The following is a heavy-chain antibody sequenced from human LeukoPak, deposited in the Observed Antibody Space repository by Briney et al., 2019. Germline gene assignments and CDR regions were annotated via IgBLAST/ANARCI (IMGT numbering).Heavy chain of an antibody. Sequence: GSLRLSCAASGFTFSSYSMNWVRQAPGKGLEWIGEIYHSGSTNYNPSLKSRVTISVDKSKNQFSLKLSSVTAADTAVYYCARAEAAVAGIDYWGQGTLVTVSS. CDR1: GFTFSSYSM. CDR3: ARAEAAVAGIDY. CDR2: IYHSGST. D-gene: IGHD6-19*01. V-gene: IGHV4-4*02. J-gene: IGHJ4*02.